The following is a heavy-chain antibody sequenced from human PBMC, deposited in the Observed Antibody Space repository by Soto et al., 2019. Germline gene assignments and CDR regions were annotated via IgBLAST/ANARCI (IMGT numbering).Heavy chain of an antibody. J-gene: IGHJ6*02. Sequence: ASVKVSCKTSGYTFTSFAIHWVRQAPGQRLEWMGWINAGTGNTTFSQSFQGRVTITRDTSASTVYMELSSLRSEDTAVYYCARAEDIVLNYGMDVWGQGTTVTVSS. D-gene: IGHD2-8*01. CDR1: GYTFTSFA. CDR2: INAGTGNT. V-gene: IGHV1-3*01. CDR3: ARAEDIVLNYGMDV.